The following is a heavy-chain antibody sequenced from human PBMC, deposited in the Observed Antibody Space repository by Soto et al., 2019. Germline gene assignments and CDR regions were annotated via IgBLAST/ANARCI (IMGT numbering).Heavy chain of an antibody. CDR1: GYTFTSYG. D-gene: IGHD2-15*01. CDR2: ISAYNGNT. Sequence: ASVKVSCKASGYTFTSYGISWVRQAPGQGLEWMGWISAYNGNTNYAQKFQGRVTITADKSTSTAYMELSSLRSEDTAVYYCARDRDIRGYFDYWGQGTLVTVSS. V-gene: IGHV1-18*01. J-gene: IGHJ4*02. CDR3: ARDRDIRGYFDY.